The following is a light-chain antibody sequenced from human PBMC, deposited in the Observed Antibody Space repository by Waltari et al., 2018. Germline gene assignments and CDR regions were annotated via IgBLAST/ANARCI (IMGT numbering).Light chain of an antibody. V-gene: IGLV2-14*03. J-gene: IGLJ1*01. CDR1: NSDIGGYNY. CDR2: DVS. CDR3: ISYTSRATYV. Sequence: QSALTQPASVSGSPGQSITISCTGTNSDIGGYNYCSWYQQHPGKAPKLMIYDVSMRPSGVSIGFSGSKSGNTASLTISGLQPDDKADYSCISYTSRATYVFGTGTKVTVL.